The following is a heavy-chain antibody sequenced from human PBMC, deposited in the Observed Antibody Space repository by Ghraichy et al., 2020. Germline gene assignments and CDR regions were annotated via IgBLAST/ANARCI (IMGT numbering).Heavy chain of an antibody. CDR2: ISYTGNT. Sequence: QTLSLACAVSGVSVSGVSVTHDSWSWVRQPPGKGLEWIGFISYTGNTRCNPSLKSRVTISVETSKNQFSLNLTSVTAADTAMYYCARRSPTKGDSFDIWGQGTVVTVSS. J-gene: IGHJ3*02. D-gene: IGHD2-8*01. V-gene: IGHV4-61*01. CDR3: ARRSPTKGDSFDI. CDR1: GVSVSGVSVTHDS.